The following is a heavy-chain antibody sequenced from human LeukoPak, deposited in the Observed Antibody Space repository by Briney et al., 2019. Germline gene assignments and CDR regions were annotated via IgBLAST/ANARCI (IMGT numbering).Heavy chain of an antibody. D-gene: IGHD1-26*01. CDR2: INPNSGGT. CDR3: ARDLATYSVDY. CDR1: GYTFTGYY. V-gene: IGHV1-2*02. Sequence: ASVKVSCKTSGYTFTGYYMHWVRQSPGQGLEWMGWINPNSGGTNYAQKFQGRVTMTRDTSISTAYMELSRLRSDDTAVYYCARDLATYSVDYWGQGTLVTVSS. J-gene: IGHJ4*02.